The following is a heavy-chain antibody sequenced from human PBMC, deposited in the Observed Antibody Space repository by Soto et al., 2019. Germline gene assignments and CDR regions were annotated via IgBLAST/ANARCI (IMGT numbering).Heavy chain of an antibody. J-gene: IGHJ4*02. D-gene: IGHD2-15*01. CDR2: RGYSGSIT. Sequence: GGSLSLSCAASGFTFSSFAMRCVRQAPGQGMEGASARGYSGSITYYADSVKGLFTISRDNSKSTLNLQINSQWPEDNTVYYCPKDGGCTSGCNHFDSWGQGALVAVSS. CDR1: GFTFSSFA. V-gene: IGHV3-23*01. CDR3: PKDGGCTSGCNHFDS.